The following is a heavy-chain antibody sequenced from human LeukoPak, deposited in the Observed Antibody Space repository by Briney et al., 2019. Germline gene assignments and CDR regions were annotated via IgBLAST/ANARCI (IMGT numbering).Heavy chain of an antibody. Sequence: ASVKVSCKASGGTFSSYAISWVRQAPGQGLEWMGWISAYNGNTNYAQKLQGRVTMTTDTSTSTAYMELRSLRSDDTAVYYCARDHTYYDFWSGYGGYYYGMDVWGQGTTVTVSS. J-gene: IGHJ6*02. V-gene: IGHV1-18*01. CDR2: ISAYNGNT. CDR1: GGTFSSYA. D-gene: IGHD3-3*01. CDR3: ARDHTYYDFWSGYGGYYYGMDV.